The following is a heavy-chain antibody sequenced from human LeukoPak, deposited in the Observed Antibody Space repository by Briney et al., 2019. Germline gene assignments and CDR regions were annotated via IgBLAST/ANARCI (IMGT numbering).Heavy chain of an antibody. CDR1: GFTFSGSA. V-gene: IGHV3-73*01. CDR3: TSPNYYDSSGPSDY. CDR2: IRSKANSYAT. D-gene: IGHD3-22*01. Sequence: GGSLRLSCAASGFTFSGSAMHWLRQASGKGLEWVGRIRSKANSYATAYAASVKGRITISKNDSKNTAYLQINSLKTEDTAVYYCTSPNYYDSSGPSDYWGQGTLVTVSS. J-gene: IGHJ4*02.